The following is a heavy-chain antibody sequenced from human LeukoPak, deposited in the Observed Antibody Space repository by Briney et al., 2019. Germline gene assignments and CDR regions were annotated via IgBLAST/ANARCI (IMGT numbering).Heavy chain of an antibody. J-gene: IGHJ6*04. CDR3: AELGITMIGGV. V-gene: IGHV3-48*04. D-gene: IGHD3-10*02. Sequence: GGSLRLSCVGSGFIFRNYNMNWVRQAPGKGLEWVSYISSSGSTIYYADSVKGRFTISRDNAKNSLYLQMNSLRAEDTAVYYCAELGITMIGGVWGKGTTVTISS. CDR2: ISSSGSTI. CDR1: GFIFRNYN.